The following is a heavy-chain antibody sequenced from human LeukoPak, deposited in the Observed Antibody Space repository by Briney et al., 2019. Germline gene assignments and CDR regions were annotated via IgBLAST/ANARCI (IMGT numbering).Heavy chain of an antibody. Sequence: GGSLRLSCAASGFTFSSYGMHWVRQAPGKGLEWVAVIWYDGSNKYYADSVQGRFTISRDNSKNTLYLQMKSLSAEDTAVYYCARDRYSYDSSGYSPPVDIWGEGTMVTVSS. D-gene: IGHD3-22*01. CDR3: ARDRYSYDSSGYSPPVDI. CDR1: GFTFSSYG. V-gene: IGHV3-33*01. CDR2: IWYDGSNK. J-gene: IGHJ3*02.